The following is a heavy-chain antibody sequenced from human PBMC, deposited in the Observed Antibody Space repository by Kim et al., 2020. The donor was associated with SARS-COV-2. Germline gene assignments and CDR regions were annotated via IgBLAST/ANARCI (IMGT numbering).Heavy chain of an antibody. Sequence: EKYYVGSLQGRFTISRDNAKNSVYLQMDGLRVEDTALDYCARSPFKPFDYWGQGTPVTVSS. CDR3: ARSPFKPFDY. J-gene: IGHJ4*02. CDR2: EK. V-gene: IGHV3-7*01.